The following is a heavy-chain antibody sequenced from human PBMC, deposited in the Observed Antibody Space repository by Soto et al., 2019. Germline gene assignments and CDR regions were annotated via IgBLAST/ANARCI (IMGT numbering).Heavy chain of an antibody. CDR2: IYYSGST. J-gene: IGHJ4*02. CDR3: ASRPRDGYSRYFDY. V-gene: IGHV4-31*03. D-gene: IGHD5-18*01. CDR1: GGSISSGGYY. Sequence: TLSLTCTVSGGSISSGGYYWSWIRQHPGKGLEWIGYIYYSGSTYYNPSLKSRVTISVDTSKSQFYLKLSSVTAADTAVYYCASRPRDGYSRYFDYWGQGTLVTVSS.